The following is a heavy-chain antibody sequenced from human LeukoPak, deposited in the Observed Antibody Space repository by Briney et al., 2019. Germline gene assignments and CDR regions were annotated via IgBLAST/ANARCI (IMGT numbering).Heavy chain of an antibody. CDR2: VKSKTNGGETT. V-gene: IGHV3-15*01. J-gene: IGHJ4*02. D-gene: IGHD2/OR15-2a*01. CDR3: TADLYVSSTSCHDY. CDR1: GFTFTDAW. Sequence: GGSLRLSCAASGFTFTDAWLSWVRQAPGKGLEWVGRVKSKTNGGETTDYGAPVKGRFTISRDDSKNTLYLQMNSLKTEDTAMYYCTADLYVSSTSCHDYWGQGTLVTASS.